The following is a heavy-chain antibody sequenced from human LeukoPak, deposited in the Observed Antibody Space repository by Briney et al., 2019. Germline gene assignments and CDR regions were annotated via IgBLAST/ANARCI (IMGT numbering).Heavy chain of an antibody. D-gene: IGHD1-7*01. J-gene: IGHJ5*02. V-gene: IGHV1-2*02. Sequence: ASVKVSCKASGYTFTGYYMHWVRQAPGQGLEWMGWINPNSGGTNYAQKFQGRVTITADESTSTAYMELSSLRSEDTAVYYCARDHELRGLELPIGPWGQGTLVTVSS. CDR3: ARDHELRGLELPIGP. CDR2: INPNSGGT. CDR1: GYTFTGYY.